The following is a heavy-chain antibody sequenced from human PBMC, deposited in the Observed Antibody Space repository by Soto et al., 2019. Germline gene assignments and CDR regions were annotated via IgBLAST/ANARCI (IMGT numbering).Heavy chain of an antibody. CDR3: ARQLSAGVTGWQDAFDI. V-gene: IGHV1-18*01. D-gene: IGHD3-9*01. Sequence: QVQLVQSGAEVKKPGASVKVSCKASGYTFTSYGISWVRQAPGQGLEWMGWISAYNGNTNYAQKLQGRATVTTDTSTSTAYMELRSMRSDDTAVYYCARQLSAGVTGWQDAFDIWGQGTMVTVSS. J-gene: IGHJ3*02. CDR1: GYTFTSYG. CDR2: ISAYNGNT.